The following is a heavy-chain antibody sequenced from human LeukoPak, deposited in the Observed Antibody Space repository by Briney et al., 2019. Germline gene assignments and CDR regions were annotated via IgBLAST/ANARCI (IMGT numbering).Heavy chain of an antibody. CDR1: GFTFSSYS. CDR2: ISSSSSYI. J-gene: IGHJ4*02. Sequence: PGRSLRLSCAASGFTFSSYSMNWVRQAPGKGLEWVSSISSSSSYIYYADSVKGRFTISRDNAKNSLYLQMNSLRAEDTAVYYCARKYSSGWPYDYWGQGTLVTVSS. D-gene: IGHD6-19*01. CDR3: ARKYSSGWPYDY. V-gene: IGHV3-21*01.